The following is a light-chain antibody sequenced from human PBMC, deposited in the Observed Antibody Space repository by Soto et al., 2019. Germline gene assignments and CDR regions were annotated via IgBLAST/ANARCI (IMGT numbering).Light chain of an antibody. J-gene: IGLJ3*02. Sequence: QSVLTHPPSASGTPGHRVTISCSGSSSNIGTNSVNWYQQLPGTAPKLLIYNNNQRPSGVPDRLSGSKSVTSASLAISGLQSEDEAEYYCAAWDDSVDGVVFGGGTKVTVL. CDR3: AAWDDSVDGVV. V-gene: IGLV1-44*01. CDR1: SSNIGTNS. CDR2: NNN.